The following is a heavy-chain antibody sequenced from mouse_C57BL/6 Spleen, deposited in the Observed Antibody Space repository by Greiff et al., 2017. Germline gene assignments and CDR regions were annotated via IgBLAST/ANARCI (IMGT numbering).Heavy chain of an antibody. V-gene: IGHV3-6*01. CDR1: GYSITSGYY. CDR3: ARVSDYLYYAMDY. Sequence: VQLKESGPGLVKPSQSLSLTCSVTGYSITSGYYWNWIRQFPGNKLEWMGYISYDGSNNYNPSLKNRISITRDTSKNQFFLKLNSVTTEDTATYYCARVSDYLYYAMDYWGQGTSVTVSS. CDR2: ISYDGSN. D-gene: IGHD2-4*01. J-gene: IGHJ4*01.